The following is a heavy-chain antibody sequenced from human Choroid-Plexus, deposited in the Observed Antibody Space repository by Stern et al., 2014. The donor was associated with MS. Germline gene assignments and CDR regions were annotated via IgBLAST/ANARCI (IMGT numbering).Heavy chain of an antibody. D-gene: IGHD2/OR15-2a*01. J-gene: IGHJ5*02. CDR1: GFTLGSCA. CDR2: VSYDGSNK. Sequence: VQLVESGGGVVQRGRPLRLSCVASGFTLGSCAMHWVRQAPGKGLEWVAGVSYDGSNKYYADSVKGRFTISRDNSQNTLYMQMSSLRPEDTAVYYCAKDRQYLTYFFDHWGQGSLVTVSS. V-gene: IGHV3-30*18. CDR3: AKDRQYLTYFFDH.